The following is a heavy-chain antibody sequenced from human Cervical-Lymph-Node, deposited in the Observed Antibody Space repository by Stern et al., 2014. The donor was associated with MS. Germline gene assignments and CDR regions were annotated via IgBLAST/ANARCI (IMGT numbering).Heavy chain of an antibody. CDR3: SRDLRYYYDSSGYYYRWFDP. CDR1: GGSISSGGYY. CDR2: IYYSGST. J-gene: IGHJ5*02. V-gene: IGHV4-31*03. Sequence: QVQLQESGPGLVKPSQTLSLTCTVSGGSISSGGYYWSWIRPHPGKGLEWIGYIYYSGSTYYNTSLKSRVHISVDTAQNQFSLKLLTVTAADTAVYYCSRDLRYYYDSSGYYYRWFDPWGQGTLVTVSS. D-gene: IGHD3-22*01.